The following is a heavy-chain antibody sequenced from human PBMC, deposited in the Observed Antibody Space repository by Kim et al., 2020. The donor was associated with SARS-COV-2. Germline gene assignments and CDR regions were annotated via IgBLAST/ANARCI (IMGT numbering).Heavy chain of an antibody. J-gene: IGHJ4*02. D-gene: IGHD3-10*01. CDR3: ARAAPGGGEEAPDY. Sequence: GGSLRLSCAASGFTFSYYDMHWVRQATGKGLEWVSAIDSTGDTYYPGSVKGRFTISRENAKNSLYLQMNNLRAGDTAVYYCARAAPGGGEEAPDYWGQGTLVTVSS. CDR2: IDSTGDT. V-gene: IGHV3-13*01. CDR1: GFTFSYYD.